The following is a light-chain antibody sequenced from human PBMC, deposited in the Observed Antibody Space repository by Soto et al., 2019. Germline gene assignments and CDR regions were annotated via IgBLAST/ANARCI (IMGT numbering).Light chain of an antibody. CDR2: GAS. Sequence: ELVMTQSPATLSLSPGERATLSCRASQSVSTNFAWYQQRPGQAPRLLFYGASIRATAVPARFTASGSGTDFTLTISRLEPEDFAVYYCQKFSSYPLTCGGGTKVDIK. J-gene: IGKJ4*01. CDR1: QSVSTN. V-gene: IGKV3-15*01. CDR3: QKFSSYPLT.